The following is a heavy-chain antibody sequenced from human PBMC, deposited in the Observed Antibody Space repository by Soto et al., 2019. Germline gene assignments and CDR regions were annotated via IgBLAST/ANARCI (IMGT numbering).Heavy chain of an antibody. CDR2: ISPYNGKT. D-gene: IGHD3-3*01. V-gene: IGHV1-18*01. Sequence: ASVKVSCKASGYTFRNYGITWVRQAPGQGLEWMAWISPYNGKTNYAQDLQGRATMTTDTSTSTAYMELRSLTSEDTAMYYCARDLVSGSDFWRAYNGGYFDYWGQGTLVTVSS. J-gene: IGHJ4*02. CDR3: ARDLVSGSDFWRAYNGGYFDY. CDR1: GYTFRNYG.